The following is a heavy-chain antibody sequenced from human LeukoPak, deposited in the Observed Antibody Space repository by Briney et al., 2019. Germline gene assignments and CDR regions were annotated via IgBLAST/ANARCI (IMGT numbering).Heavy chain of an antibody. D-gene: IGHD4-17*01. CDR1: GYTFTGYY. CDR2: INPNSGGT. J-gene: IGHJ4*02. V-gene: IGHV1-2*02. CDR3: ARDWETDYVFDY. Sequence: ASVKVSCKASGYTFTGYYMHWVRQAPGQGLEWMGWINPNSGGTNYAQKFQGRVTMTRDTSISTAYMELSRLRSDDTAVYYCARDWETDYVFDYWGQGTLVTVSS.